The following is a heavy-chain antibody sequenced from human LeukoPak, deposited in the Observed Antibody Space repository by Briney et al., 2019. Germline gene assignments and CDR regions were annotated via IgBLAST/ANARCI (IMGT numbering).Heavy chain of an antibody. CDR1: GFTFSSYA. CDR3: ARGSVVVPAAIVC. V-gene: IGHV3-64*01. CDR2: ISSNGGST. Sequence: GGSLRLSCAASGFTFSSYAMHWVRQAPGKGLEYVSAISSNGGSTYYANSVKGRFTISRDNSKNTLYLQMGSLRAEDMAVYYCARGSVVVPAAIVCWGQGTLVTVSS. D-gene: IGHD2-2*01. J-gene: IGHJ4*02.